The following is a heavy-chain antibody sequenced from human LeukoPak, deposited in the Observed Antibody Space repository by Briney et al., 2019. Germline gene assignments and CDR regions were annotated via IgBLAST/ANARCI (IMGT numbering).Heavy chain of an antibody. V-gene: IGHV4-4*02. Sequence: PSETLSLTCAVSGGSISSSNWWSWVRQPPGKGLEWIGEIYHSGSTNYNPSLKSRVTISVDKSKNQFSLKLSSVTAADTAVYYCASNYLYCSGGSCYSGGNYWGQGTLVTVSS. CDR1: GGSISSSNW. J-gene: IGHJ4*02. CDR2: IYHSGST. CDR3: ASNYLYCSGGSCYSGGNY. D-gene: IGHD2-15*01.